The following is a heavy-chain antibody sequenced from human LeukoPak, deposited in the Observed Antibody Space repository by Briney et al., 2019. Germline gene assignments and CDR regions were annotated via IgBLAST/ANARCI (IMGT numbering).Heavy chain of an antibody. D-gene: IGHD3-10*01. J-gene: IGHJ4*02. V-gene: IGHV3-53*01. CDR3: ASGEWPQNY. CDR2: IYSGGST. Sequence: GGSLRLSCAASGFTVSRKYMSWVRQAPGKGLEWVSLIYSGGSTYYADSVKGRFTLSRDNSKNTLYLQMNNLRGEDTAVYYCASGEWPQNYWGQGTLVTVSS. CDR1: GFTVSRKY.